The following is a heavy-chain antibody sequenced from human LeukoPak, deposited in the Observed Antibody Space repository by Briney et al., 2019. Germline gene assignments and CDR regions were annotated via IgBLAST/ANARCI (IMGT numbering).Heavy chain of an antibody. J-gene: IGHJ4*02. CDR3: AGCSTSSSFDY. Sequence: GGSLRLSCAASGFTFSSYGMHWVRRAPGKGLEWVAVISYDGSNKYYADSVKGRFTISRDNSKNTLYLQMNSLRAEDTAVYYCAGCSTSSSFDYWGQGTLVTVSS. CDR2: ISYDGSNK. V-gene: IGHV3-30*03. CDR1: GFTFSSYG. D-gene: IGHD2-2*01.